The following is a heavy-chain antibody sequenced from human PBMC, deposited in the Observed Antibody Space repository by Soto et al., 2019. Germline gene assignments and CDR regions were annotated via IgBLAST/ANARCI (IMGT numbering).Heavy chain of an antibody. J-gene: IGHJ4*02. CDR2: ISGSGGST. Sequence: SGGAPRPSLAAPGFTFSSHAMSLGPPAPGKGVGGVSAISGSGGSTYYADSVKGRFTISRDNSKNTLYLQMNSLRAEDTAVYYCATPPPSLTFGGVSSKHWFDYWGQGTLVTVSS. D-gene: IGHD3-16*01. CDR1: GFTFSSHA. CDR3: ATPPPSLTFGGVSSKHWFDY. V-gene: IGHV3-23*01.